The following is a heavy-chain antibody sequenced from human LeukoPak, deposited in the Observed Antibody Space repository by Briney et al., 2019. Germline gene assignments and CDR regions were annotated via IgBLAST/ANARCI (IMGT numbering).Heavy chain of an antibody. V-gene: IGHV4-39*01. CDR2: IYYSGNT. CDR3: ARGDSSSWLFDY. J-gene: IGHJ4*02. D-gene: IGHD6-13*01. CDR1: GGSISGSSYY. Sequence: SETLSLTCTVSGGSISGSSYYWAWIRQPPGKGLEWIGSIYYSGNTYYNPSLKSRVTISVDTSNNQFSLKLSSVTAADTAVYYCARGDSSSWLFDYWGQGTLVTVSS.